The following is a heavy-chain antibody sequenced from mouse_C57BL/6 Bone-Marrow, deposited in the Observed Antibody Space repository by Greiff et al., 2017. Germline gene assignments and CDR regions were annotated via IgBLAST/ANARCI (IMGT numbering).Heavy chain of an antibody. V-gene: IGHV1-42*01. Sequence: EVQQQQSGPELVKPGASVKISCKASGYSFTGYYMNWVKQSPEKSLEWIGEINPSTGGTTYNQKFKAKATLTVDKSSSTAYMQLKSLTSEDSAVYYCARGTITTVVGGALDYWGQGTTLTVSS. CDR2: INPSTGGT. CDR1: GYSFTGYY. J-gene: IGHJ2*01. D-gene: IGHD1-1*01. CDR3: ARGTITTVVGGALDY.